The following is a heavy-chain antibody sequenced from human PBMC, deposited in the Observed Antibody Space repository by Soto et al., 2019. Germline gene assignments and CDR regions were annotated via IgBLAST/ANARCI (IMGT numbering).Heavy chain of an antibody. CDR2: IYDSGSP. Sequence: GPGPKPPSETLSLTCTISGGSISVYYWSWIRQPPGQALEWIGYIYDSGSPYYNPSLRSRVIISADTSKNQISLKLTSATAADTAVYYCARGVGSSPPRYWGRGTLVTGSS. J-gene: IGHJ4*02. CDR3: ARGVGSSPPRY. V-gene: IGHV4-59*01. CDR1: GGSISVYY. D-gene: IGHD1-26*01.